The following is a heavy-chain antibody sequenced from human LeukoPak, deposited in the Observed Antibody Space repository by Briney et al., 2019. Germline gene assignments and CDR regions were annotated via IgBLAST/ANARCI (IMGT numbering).Heavy chain of an antibody. J-gene: IGHJ4*02. CDR3: ARIRYGSGSYHFDY. D-gene: IGHD3-10*01. V-gene: IGHV2-70*01. Sequence: RESGPALVKPTQTLILTCTFSGFSLSTSGMCVSWIRQPPGKALEWLALIDWDDDKYYSTSLKTRLTISKDTSKNQVVLTMTNMDPVDTATYYCARIRYGSGSYHFDYWGQGTLVTVSS. CDR1: GFSLSTSGMC. CDR2: IDWDDDK.